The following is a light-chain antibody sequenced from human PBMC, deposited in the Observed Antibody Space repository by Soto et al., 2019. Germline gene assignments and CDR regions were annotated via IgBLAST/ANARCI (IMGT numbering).Light chain of an antibody. CDR2: AAS. V-gene: IGKV3-15*01. CDR1: VNLDSN. Sequence: IALTQVPAALSVSPGGRATRSCRASVNLDSNLAWYLQKPGQAPRLLIYAASTSATGIPATCIGSGSGTDFTLTISALQSEGFAVYYWQQYNNWSLSPSFGGGTKVELK. J-gene: IGKJ4*01. CDR3: QQYNNWSLSPS.